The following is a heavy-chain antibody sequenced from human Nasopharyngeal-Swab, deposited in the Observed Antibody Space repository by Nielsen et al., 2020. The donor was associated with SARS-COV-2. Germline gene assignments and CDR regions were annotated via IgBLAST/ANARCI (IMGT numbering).Heavy chain of an antibody. Sequence: SETLSLTCTVSDGYISNYYWSWIRQPPGKGLEWIGYIYYSGSTNYNPSLKSRVTISVDTSKNQFSLKLSSVTAADTAVYYCARQGVTMVRGVIPRSRGMDVWGQGTTVTVSS. D-gene: IGHD3-10*01. CDR2: IYYSGST. CDR1: DGYISNYY. J-gene: IGHJ6*02. CDR3: ARQGVTMVRGVIPRSRGMDV. V-gene: IGHV4-59*08.